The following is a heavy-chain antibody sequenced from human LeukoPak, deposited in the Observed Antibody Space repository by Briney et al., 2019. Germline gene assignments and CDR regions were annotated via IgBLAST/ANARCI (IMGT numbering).Heavy chain of an antibody. CDR3: ARGQEKYYDSSAFT. J-gene: IGHJ3*01. Sequence: PSETLSLTCAVNGGPFSGYYWSWIRQPPGKGLEWIGELDHSGNTNYNPSLKRRVTISKDTSKNQFSLRLSSVTAADTAVYYCARGQEKYYDSSAFTWGQGTMVTISS. CDR1: GGPFSGYY. D-gene: IGHD3-22*01. V-gene: IGHV4-34*01. CDR2: LDHSGNT.